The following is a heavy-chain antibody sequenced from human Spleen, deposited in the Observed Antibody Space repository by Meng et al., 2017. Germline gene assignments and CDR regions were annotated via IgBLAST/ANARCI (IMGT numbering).Heavy chain of an antibody. CDR1: GGSISSYY. CDR2: IGWRDDDS. J-gene: IGHJ4*01. Sequence: GESLKISCTVSGGSISSYYWSWIRQPAGKGLEWVAVIGWRDDDSHYADSVKGRFTISRDNSKNTLYLHMSGLRLEDTARYYCAKDWGTDDAYSNVYWGHGTVVTVAS. V-gene: IGHV3-23*01. D-gene: IGHD5-18*01. CDR3: AKDWGTDDAYSNVY.